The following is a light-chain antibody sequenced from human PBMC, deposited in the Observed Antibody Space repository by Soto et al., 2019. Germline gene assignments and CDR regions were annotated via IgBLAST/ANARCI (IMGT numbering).Light chain of an antibody. CDR2: TIS. CDR3: LQDASYPYT. Sequence: AVQMTQSPSSLSASVGDRVTITCRASQDVRNDLGWYQQKPGQAPKLLIYTISTLQSGVPSRFSGSGSGTDFTLTISSLQPEDSATYCCLQDASYPYTFGQGTNLEI. V-gene: IGKV1-6*01. CDR1: QDVRND. J-gene: IGKJ2*01.